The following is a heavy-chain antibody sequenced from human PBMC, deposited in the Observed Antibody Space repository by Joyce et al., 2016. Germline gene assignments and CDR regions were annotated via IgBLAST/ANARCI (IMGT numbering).Heavy chain of an antibody. Sequence: QLQLQESGPGLVKSSETLSLTCTVSGGSISSSDYYWGWIRQPPGKGLEWIGSFHYSGTNNNNPSLESRVTISLDTSKNQVSLRLTSVTAADTAVYYCARRDFWSGYLYFDSWDQGALVTVSS. CDR1: GGSISSSDYY. J-gene: IGHJ4*02. CDR2: FHYSGTN. CDR3: ARRDFWSGYLYFDS. V-gene: IGHV4-39*07. D-gene: IGHD3-3*01.